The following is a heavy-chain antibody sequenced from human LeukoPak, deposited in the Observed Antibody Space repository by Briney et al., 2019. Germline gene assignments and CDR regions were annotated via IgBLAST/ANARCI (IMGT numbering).Heavy chain of an antibody. CDR3: ARWVGGWYYFDY. CDR1: GGSISSYY. J-gene: IGHJ4*02. D-gene: IGHD6-19*01. CDR2: IYYSGST. V-gene: IGHV4-59*08. Sequence: SETLSLTCTVSGGSISSYYWSWIRQPPGKGLEWIGYIYYSGSTNYNPSLKSRVTISVDTSKNQFSLKLSSVTAADTAVYYCARWVGGWYYFDYWGQGTLVTVSS.